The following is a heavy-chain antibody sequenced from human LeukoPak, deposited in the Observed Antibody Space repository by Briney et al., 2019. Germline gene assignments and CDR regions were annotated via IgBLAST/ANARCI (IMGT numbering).Heavy chain of an antibody. V-gene: IGHV4-59*01. CDR1: GGSISSYY. D-gene: IGHD3-22*01. Sequence: SETLSLTCTVSGGSISSYYWSWIRQPPGKGLEWIGYIYYSGSTDYNPSLKSRVTISVDTSKNQFSLKMSSVTAADTAVYYCARDTVTLIVNHAFDIWGQGTMVTVSS. J-gene: IGHJ3*02. CDR3: ARDTVTLIVNHAFDI. CDR2: IYYSGST.